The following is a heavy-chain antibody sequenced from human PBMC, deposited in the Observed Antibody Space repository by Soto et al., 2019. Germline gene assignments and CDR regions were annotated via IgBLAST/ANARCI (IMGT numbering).Heavy chain of an antibody. D-gene: IGHD6-19*01. CDR1: GYTFTSYY. Sequence: QVQLVQSGAEVKKPGASVKVSCKASGYTFTSYYMHWVRQAPGQGLEWMGIINPSGGSTSYAQKFQGRVTMTRDTSTSTVYMELSSLRSEDTAVYYCARALAPGYSSGWYVDYWGQGTLVTVSS. V-gene: IGHV1-46*01. J-gene: IGHJ4*02. CDR3: ARALAPGYSSGWYVDY. CDR2: INPSGGST.